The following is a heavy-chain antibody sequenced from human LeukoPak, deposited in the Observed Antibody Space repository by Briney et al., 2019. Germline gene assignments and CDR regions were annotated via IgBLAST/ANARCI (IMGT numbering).Heavy chain of an antibody. Sequence: ASVKVSCKASGYTFTSHGISWVRRAPGQGLEWMGWISAYNGNTNYAQKLQGRVTMTTDTSTSTAYMELRSLRSDDTAVYYCARDGGSGWSDYYYGMDVWGQGTTVTVSS. CDR3: ARDGGSGWSDYYYGMDV. CDR1: GYTFTSHG. V-gene: IGHV1-18*01. CDR2: ISAYNGNT. J-gene: IGHJ6*02. D-gene: IGHD6-19*01.